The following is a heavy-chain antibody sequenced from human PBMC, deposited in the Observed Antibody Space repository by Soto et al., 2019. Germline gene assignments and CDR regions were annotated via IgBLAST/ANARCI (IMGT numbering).Heavy chain of an antibody. CDR1: GFTFSSYA. CDR3: AKRSSSSTFVY. V-gene: IGHV3-23*01. D-gene: IGHD6-6*01. J-gene: IGHJ4*02. Sequence: GGSLRLSCAASGFTFSSYAMSWVRQAPGKGLEWVSVISGSDDSTYYADSAKGRFTISRDNSKNTLYLQMNSLRAEDTAVYYCAKRSSSSTFVYWGQGTLVNVSS. CDR2: ISGSDDST.